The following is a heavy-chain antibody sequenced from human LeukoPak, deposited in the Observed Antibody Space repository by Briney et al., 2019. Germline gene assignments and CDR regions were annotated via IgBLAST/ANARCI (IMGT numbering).Heavy chain of an antibody. J-gene: IGHJ4*02. Sequence: SETLSLTCTVSGGSISSGYWTWIRQPAGKGLEWIGRINASGSTRHNPSLKSRVTMSVDTSKNQFSLKLSSVTAADTAVYFCARELTCSGSHRNFDNWGQGTLVTVSS. V-gene: IGHV4-4*07. D-gene: IGHD1-26*01. CDR2: INASGST. CDR1: GGSISSGY. CDR3: ARELTCSGSHRNFDN.